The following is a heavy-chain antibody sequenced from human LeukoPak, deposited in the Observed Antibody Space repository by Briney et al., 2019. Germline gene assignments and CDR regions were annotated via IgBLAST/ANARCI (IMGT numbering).Heavy chain of an antibody. CDR3: ARDEFNYYDSSGYYPTADY. Sequence: SKTLSLTCTVSGGSISSSSYYWGWIRQPPGKGLEWTGSIYYSGSTYYNPSLKSRVTISVDTSKNQFSLKLSSVTAADTAVYYCARDEFNYYDSSGYYPTADYWGQGTLVTVSS. D-gene: IGHD3-22*01. CDR2: IYYSGST. V-gene: IGHV4-39*07. J-gene: IGHJ4*02. CDR1: GGSISSSSYY.